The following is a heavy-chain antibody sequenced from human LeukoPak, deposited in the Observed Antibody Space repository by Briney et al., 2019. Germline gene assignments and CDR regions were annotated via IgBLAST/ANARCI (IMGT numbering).Heavy chain of an antibody. CDR2: IKSKTDGATT. CDR3: TTGLYDYDSGSYSFP. CDR1: GFTFSNAW. D-gene: IGHD3-10*01. V-gene: IGHV3-15*01. J-gene: IGHJ5*02. Sequence: GGSLRLSCAASGFTFSNAWMSWVRQAPGKGLEWVGRIKSKTDGATTEYAAPVKGRFTISRDDSKNTLYLQMNSLKTEDTAVYHCTTGLYDYDSGSYSFPWGQGTQVTVSS.